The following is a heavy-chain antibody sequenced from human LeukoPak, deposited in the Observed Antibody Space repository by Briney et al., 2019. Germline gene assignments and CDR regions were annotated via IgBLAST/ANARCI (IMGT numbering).Heavy chain of an antibody. CDR1: DFSFTSYG. CDR3: ARADGSTYYYDSSGYYAY. D-gene: IGHD3-22*01. Sequence: ASVKVSCKASDFSFTSYGMSWVRQAPGQGLEWMGIINPSGGSTSYAQKLQGRVTMTTDTSTSTAYMELRSLRSDDTAVYYCARADGSTYYYDSSGYYAYWGQGTLVTVSS. V-gene: IGHV1-18*01. J-gene: IGHJ4*02. CDR2: INPSGGST.